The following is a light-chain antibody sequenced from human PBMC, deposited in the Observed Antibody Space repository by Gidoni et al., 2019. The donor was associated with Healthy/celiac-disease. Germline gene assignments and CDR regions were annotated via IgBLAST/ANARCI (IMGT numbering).Light chain of an antibody. J-gene: IGLJ2*01. CDR3: SSYAGSNNLV. Sequence: QPALTQPPSAAASPGQSVTISCTRTSSDVGGYNYVSWYQQHPGKAPKLMIYEVSKRPSGVPDRFSGSKSGNTASLTVSGLQAEDEADYYCSSYAGSNNLVFGGGTKLTVL. V-gene: IGLV2-8*01. CDR1: SSDVGGYNY. CDR2: EVS.